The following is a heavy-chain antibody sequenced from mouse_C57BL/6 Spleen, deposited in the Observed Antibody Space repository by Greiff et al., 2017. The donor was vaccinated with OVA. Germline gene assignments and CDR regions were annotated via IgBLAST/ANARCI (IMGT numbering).Heavy chain of an antibody. CDR3: ARSGEGGNYFDY. J-gene: IGHJ2*01. CDR1: GYAFTNYL. Sequence: VQLQESGAELVRPGTSVKVSCKASGYAFTNYLIEWVKQRPGQGLEWIGVINPGSGGTNYNEKFKGKATLTADKSSSTAYMQLSSLTSEDSAVYFCARSGEGGNYFDYWGQGTTLTVSS. CDR2: INPGSGGT. D-gene: IGHD2-14*01. V-gene: IGHV1-54*01.